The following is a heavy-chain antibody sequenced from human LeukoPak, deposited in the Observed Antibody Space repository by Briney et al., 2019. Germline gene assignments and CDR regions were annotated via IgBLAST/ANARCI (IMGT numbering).Heavy chain of an antibody. CDR3: AREAGIADFDY. D-gene: IGHD6-13*01. Sequence: PSETLSLTCTVSGGSISSGSYYWSWIRQPAGKGLERIGRIYTSGSTNYNPSLKSRVTISVDTSKNQFSLKLSSVTAADTAVYYCAREAGIADFDYWGQGTLVTVSS. V-gene: IGHV4-61*02. CDR2: IYTSGST. CDR1: GGSISSGSYY. J-gene: IGHJ4*02.